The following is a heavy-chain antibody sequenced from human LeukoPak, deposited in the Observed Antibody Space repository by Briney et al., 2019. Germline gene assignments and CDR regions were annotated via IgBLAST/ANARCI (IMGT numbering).Heavy chain of an antibody. CDR3: ARGGGTNDDFWSGYAYSFDY. Sequence: MSSETLSLTCTVSGGSISNYYWSWIRQPAGKGLEWIGRIYTRGNTNYNPSLKSRVTMSVDTPKNEVSLKLTSVTAADTAVYFCARGGGTNDDFWSGYAYSFDYWGQGALVTVSS. J-gene: IGHJ4*02. V-gene: IGHV4-4*07. CDR2: IYTRGNT. CDR1: GGSISNYY. D-gene: IGHD3-3*01.